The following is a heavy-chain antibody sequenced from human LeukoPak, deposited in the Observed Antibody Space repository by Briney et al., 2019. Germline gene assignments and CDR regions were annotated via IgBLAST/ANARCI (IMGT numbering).Heavy chain of an antibody. CDR1: GGSISSSSYY. J-gene: IGHJ4*02. V-gene: IGHV4-39*01. D-gene: IGHD3-16*02. CDR3: ARRYSQSSYYFDY. Sequence: SETLSLTCTVSGGSISSSSYYWGWVRQPPGKGLEWIGSIYYSGSTYYNPSLKSRVTISVDTSKNQFSLKLSSVTAADTAVYYCARRYSQSSYYFDYWGQGTLVTVSS. CDR2: IYYSGST.